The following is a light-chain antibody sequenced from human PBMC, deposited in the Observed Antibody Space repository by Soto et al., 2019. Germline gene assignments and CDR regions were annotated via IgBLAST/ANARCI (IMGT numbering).Light chain of an antibody. J-gene: IGLJ1*01. CDR1: RRDVGGHDY. CDR2: DVS. CDR3: SSYTSSTTQV. Sequence: QAVLTQPASVSGSPGQWNTISCTGNRRDVGGHDYVSWYQQHPGKAPQLMIYDVSYRPSGVSNRFSGSKSGNTASLTISGLQAEDEADYYCSSYTSSTTQVFGTGTKVTVL. V-gene: IGLV2-14*03.